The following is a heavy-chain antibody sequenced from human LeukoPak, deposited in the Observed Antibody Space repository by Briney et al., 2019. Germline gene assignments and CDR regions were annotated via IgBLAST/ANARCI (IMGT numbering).Heavy chain of an antibody. CDR2: FDPEDGET. CDR1: GYTLTELS. V-gene: IGHV1-24*01. D-gene: IGHD3-22*01. Sequence: ASVKVSCKVSGYTLTELSMHWVRQAPGKGLEWMGGFDPEDGETIYAQKFQGRVTMTEDTSTDTAYMELSSLRSEDTAVYYCATGVGNYYDSSGCYGVYDYWGQGTLVTVSS. J-gene: IGHJ4*02. CDR3: ATGVGNYYDSSGCYGVYDY.